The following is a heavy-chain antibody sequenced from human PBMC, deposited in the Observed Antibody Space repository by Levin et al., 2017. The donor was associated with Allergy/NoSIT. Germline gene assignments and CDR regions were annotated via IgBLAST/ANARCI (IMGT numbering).Heavy chain of an antibody. D-gene: IGHD1/OR15-1a*01. CDR2: ISWNGGAT. V-gene: IGHV3-9*01. CDR3: AKDLGAGSIGTTPGMHNFYGMDV. Sequence: GGSLRLSCAASGFTFDDYAMHWVRQPPGKGLEWVSGISWNGGATDYADSVKGRFTISRDNARNSLSLQMTSLRAEDTALSYCAKDLGAGSIGTTPGMHNFYGMDVWGQGITVTVSS. CDR1: GFTFDDYA. J-gene: IGHJ6*02.